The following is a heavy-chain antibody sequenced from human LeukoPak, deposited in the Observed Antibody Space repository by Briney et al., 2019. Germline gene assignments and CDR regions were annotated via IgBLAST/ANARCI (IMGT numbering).Heavy chain of an antibody. J-gene: IGHJ4*02. CDR2: IDPSDSYT. CDR3: ARAAKRDGSGSYYNVSTDY. D-gene: IGHD3-10*01. CDR1: GYSFTSYW. Sequence: GESLKISGKGSGYSFTSYWISWVRQMPGKGLEWMGRIDPSDSYTNYSPSFQGHVTISADKSISTAYLQWNSLKASDTAMYYCARAAKRDGSGSYYNVSTDYWGQGTLVTVSS. V-gene: IGHV5-10-1*01.